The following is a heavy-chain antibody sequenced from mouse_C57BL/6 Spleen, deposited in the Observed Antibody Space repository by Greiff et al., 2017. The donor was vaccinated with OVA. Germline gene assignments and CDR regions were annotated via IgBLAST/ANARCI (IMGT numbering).Heavy chain of an antibody. V-gene: IGHV1-50*01. CDR3: ARLGGTRYFDV. Sequence: QVQLKQPGAELVKPGASAKLSCKASGYTFTSYWMQWVKQRPGQGLEWIGEIDPSDSYTNYNQKFKGKATLTVDTSSSTAYMQLSSLTSEDSAVYYCARLGGTRYFDVWGTGTTVTVSS. J-gene: IGHJ1*03. CDR1: GYTFTSYW. CDR2: IDPSDSYT. D-gene: IGHD1-1*02.